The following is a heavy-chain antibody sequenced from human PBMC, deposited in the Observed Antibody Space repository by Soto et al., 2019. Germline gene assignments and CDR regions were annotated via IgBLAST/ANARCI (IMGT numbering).Heavy chain of an antibody. D-gene: IGHD3-10*01. CDR3: ARGVGAGTYYKHYNWFDP. V-gene: IGHV1-18*01. CDR1: GYTFTNYG. J-gene: IGHJ5*02. Sequence: ASVKVSCKASGYTFTNYGISWVRQAPGQGLEWMGWINTYNGNTNHAQKLQGRVTMTTDTSTSTAYMELRSLRSDDTAVYYCARGVGAGTYYKHYNWFDPWGQGTLVTVAS. CDR2: INTYNGNT.